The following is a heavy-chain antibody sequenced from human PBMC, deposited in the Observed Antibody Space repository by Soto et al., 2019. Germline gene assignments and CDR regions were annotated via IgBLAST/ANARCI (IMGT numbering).Heavy chain of an antibody. CDR3: AKEVSGSYSYYGMDV. V-gene: IGHV3-30*18. J-gene: IGHJ6*02. Sequence: GGSLRLSCAASGFTFSSYGMHWVRQAPGKGLEWVAVISYDGSNKHYADSVKGRFTISRDNSKNTLYLQMNSLRAEDTAVYYCAKEVSGSYSYYGMDVWGQGTAVTVSS. CDR1: GFTFSSYG. CDR2: ISYDGSNK. D-gene: IGHD1-26*01.